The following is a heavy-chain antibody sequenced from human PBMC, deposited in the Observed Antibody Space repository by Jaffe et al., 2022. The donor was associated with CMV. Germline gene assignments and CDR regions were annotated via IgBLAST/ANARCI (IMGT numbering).Heavy chain of an antibody. CDR1: GFTFSRSW. V-gene: IGHV3-74*01. CDR2: INSDGSDT. CDR3: ARVNWRRWLCRECAGWFDP. J-gene: IGHJ5*02. Sequence: EVQLVESGGGLVQPGGSLRLSCAASGFTFSRSWMHWVRQVPGKGLVWVSRINSDGSDTSYADSVKGRFTISRDNAKNTLYLQMNSLRAEDTAVYYCARVNWRRWLCRECAGWFDPWGQGTLVTVSS. D-gene: IGHD2-21*01.